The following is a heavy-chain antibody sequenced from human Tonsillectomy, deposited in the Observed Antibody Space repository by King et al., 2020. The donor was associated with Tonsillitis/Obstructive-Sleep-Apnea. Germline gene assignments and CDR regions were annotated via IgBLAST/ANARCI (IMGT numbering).Heavy chain of an antibody. CDR2: INPNSGAT. CDR3: ARDPFYDILTGHHRSFDI. Sequence: VQLVQSGAEVKKPGASVKVSCKTSGYSFTGCYMHWVRQAPGQGLEWMGWINPNSGATNCAQKFQGRVTMTRDTSITTAYMELTRLRSDDTAMYYCARDPFYDILTGHHRSFDIWGQGTLVTVSS. CDR1: GYSFTGCY. J-gene: IGHJ3*02. D-gene: IGHD3-9*01. V-gene: IGHV1-2*02.